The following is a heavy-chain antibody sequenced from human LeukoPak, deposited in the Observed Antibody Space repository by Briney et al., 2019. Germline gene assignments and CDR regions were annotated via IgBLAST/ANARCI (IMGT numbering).Heavy chain of an antibody. CDR3: ARIGSYPLYYFDH. D-gene: IGHD1-26*01. CDR1: GGSFSGYY. J-gene: IGHJ4*02. V-gene: IGHV4-34*01. Sequence: KSSETLSLTCAVYGGSFSGYYWGWIRQPPGKGLEWIGEINHSGSTNYNPSLKSRVTISVDTSKNQFSLKLSSVTAADTAVYYCARIGSYPLYYFDHWGQGTLVTVSS. CDR2: INHSGST.